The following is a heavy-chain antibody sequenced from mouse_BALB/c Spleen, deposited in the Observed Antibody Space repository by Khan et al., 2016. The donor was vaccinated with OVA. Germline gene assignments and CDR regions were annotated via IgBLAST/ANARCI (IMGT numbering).Heavy chain of an antibody. CDR2: INPRSGYT. J-gene: IGHJ4*01. CDR1: GYTFTSNT. D-gene: IGHD2-14*01. V-gene: IGHV1-4*01. Sequence: QVQLKQSGAELARPGASVKMSCKASGYTFTSNTMHWVKQRPGQGLEWIGYINPRSGYTIYNQKFKDKATLTADISSSTAYMHLSSLTSDDSAVYYCARRTTGYAMDYWGQGTSVTVSS. CDR3: ARRTTGYAMDY.